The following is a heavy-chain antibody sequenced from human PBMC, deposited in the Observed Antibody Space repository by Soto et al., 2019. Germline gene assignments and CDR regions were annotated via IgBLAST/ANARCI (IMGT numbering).Heavy chain of an antibody. Sequence: GASVKVSCKASGYSFKDHYMHCVRQAPGRGLEWVGIINPSGEHTNYAQQFRGRVAMTRDTSTSTAYTELRSLRSEDTAVYFCARISCKGGSCYFDFDHWGQGTLVTVSS. D-gene: IGHD2-15*01. CDR1: GYSFKDHY. J-gene: IGHJ4*02. CDR2: INPSGEHT. CDR3: ARISCKGGSCYFDFDH. V-gene: IGHV1-46*02.